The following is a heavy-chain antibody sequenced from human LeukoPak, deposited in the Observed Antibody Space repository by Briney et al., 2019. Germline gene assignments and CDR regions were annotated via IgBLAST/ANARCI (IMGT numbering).Heavy chain of an antibody. CDR3: ARAQQWLAFDI. D-gene: IGHD6-19*01. J-gene: IGHJ3*02. V-gene: IGHV1-46*01. Sequence: ASVKVSCKASGYTFTSYYMRWVRQAPGQGLEWMGIINPSGGSTSYAQKFQGRVTMTRDTSTSTVYMELSSLRSEDTAVYYCARAQQWLAFDIWGQGTMVTVSS. CDR1: GYTFTSYY. CDR2: INPSGGST.